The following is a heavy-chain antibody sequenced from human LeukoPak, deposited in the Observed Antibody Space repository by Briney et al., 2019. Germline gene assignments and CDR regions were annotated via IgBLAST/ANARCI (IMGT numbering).Heavy chain of an antibody. CDR2: INPSGGST. J-gene: IGHJ4*02. D-gene: IGHD3-22*01. Sequence: ASVKVSCKASGYTFTSYYMHWVRQAPGQGLEWMGIINPSGGSTSYAQKFQGRVTMTRDTSTSTVYMELSSLRSEDTAVYYCATDYLSAFTYYYDGSGPGVNDYWGQGTLVTVSS. CDR1: GYTFTSYY. V-gene: IGHV1-46*01. CDR3: ATDYLSAFTYYYDGSGPGVNDY.